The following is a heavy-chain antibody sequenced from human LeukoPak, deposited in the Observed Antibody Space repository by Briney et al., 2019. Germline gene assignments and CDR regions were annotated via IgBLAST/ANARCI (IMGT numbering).Heavy chain of an antibody. Sequence: PGRSLRLSCAASGLTFSTFGVHWVRQAPGKGLEWVAVISYDGSNKYYADSVKGRFTISRDNSKNTLYLQMNSLRAEDTAVYYCARELYLPAARRGPGFDYWGQGTLVTVSS. J-gene: IGHJ4*02. CDR1: GLTFSTFG. CDR3: ARELYLPAARRGPGFDY. V-gene: IGHV3-30*03. CDR2: ISYDGSNK. D-gene: IGHD2-2*01.